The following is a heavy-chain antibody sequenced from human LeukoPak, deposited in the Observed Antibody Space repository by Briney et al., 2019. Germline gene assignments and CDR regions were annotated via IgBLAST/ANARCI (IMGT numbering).Heavy chain of an antibody. CDR3: ARRLASVATAGYWSDP. V-gene: IGHV4-59*01. J-gene: IGHJ5*02. D-gene: IGHD6-13*01. CDR1: GDSFSSYY. Sequence: PSETLSLTCTVSGDSFSSYYWSWIRQPPGKGLEWIGYIYYSGSTNYSPSLKSRVTISVDTSKNQLSLKLSSVTAADTAVYYCARRLASVATAGYWSDPWGQGTLVTVSS. CDR2: IYYSGST.